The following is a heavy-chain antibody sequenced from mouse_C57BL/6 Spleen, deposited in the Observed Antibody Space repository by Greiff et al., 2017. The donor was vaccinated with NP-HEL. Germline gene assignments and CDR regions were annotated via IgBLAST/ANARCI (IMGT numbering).Heavy chain of an antibody. V-gene: IGHV3-1*01. CDR2: ISYSGST. Sequence: EVKLLESGPGMVKPSQSLSLTCTVTGYSITSGYDWHWIRHFPGNKLEWMGYISYSGSTNYNPSLKSRISITHDTSKNHFFLKLNSVTTEDTATYSCARDYYGSSGWFAYWGQGTLVTVSA. D-gene: IGHD1-1*01. CDR1: GYSITSGYD. CDR3: ARDYYGSSGWFAY. J-gene: IGHJ3*01.